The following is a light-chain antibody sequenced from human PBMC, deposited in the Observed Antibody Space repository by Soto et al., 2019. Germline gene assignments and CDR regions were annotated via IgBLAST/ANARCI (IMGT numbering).Light chain of an antibody. Sequence: EVVLTQSPATLSLSPGDRATLSCRASQSIFGYLAWYQHKPGQAPRLLIYDAYKRATGVPARFSGSGSETDFTLIISSLEPEDFAVYYCQRRRDSPPLTFGGGTKVDIK. CDR3: QRRRDSPPLT. J-gene: IGKJ4*01. V-gene: IGKV3-11*01. CDR2: DAY. CDR1: QSIFGY.